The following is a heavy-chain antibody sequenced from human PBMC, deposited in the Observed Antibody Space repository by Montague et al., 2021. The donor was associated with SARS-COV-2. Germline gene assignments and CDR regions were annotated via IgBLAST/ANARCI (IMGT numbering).Heavy chain of an antibody. Sequence: SETLSLTCPVSGGSISSSSYYWGWLRQPPGKGLEWIGSIYYSGSTYYNPSLKSRVTISVDTSKNQFSLKLSSVTAADTAVYYCARQEPIVVVVAAARGWFDPWGQGTLVTVSS. D-gene: IGHD2-15*01. V-gene: IGHV4-39*01. CDR2: IYYSGST. CDR1: GGSISSSSYY. CDR3: ARQEPIVVVVAAARGWFDP. J-gene: IGHJ5*02.